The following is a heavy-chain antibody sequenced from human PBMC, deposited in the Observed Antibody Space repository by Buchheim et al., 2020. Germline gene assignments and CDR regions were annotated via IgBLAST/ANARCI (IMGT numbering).Heavy chain of an antibody. CDR1: GYTFTSYY. CDR3: ARGGFWSGYYYPSYYYGMDV. D-gene: IGHD3-3*01. Sequence: QVQLVQSGAEVKKPGASVKVSCKASGYTFTSYYMHWVQQAPGQGLEWMGIINPSGGSTSYAQKFQGRVTMTRDTSTSTVYMELSSLRSEDTAVYYCARGGFWSGYYYPSYYYGMDVWGQGTT. CDR2: INPSGGST. V-gene: IGHV1-46*03. J-gene: IGHJ6*02.